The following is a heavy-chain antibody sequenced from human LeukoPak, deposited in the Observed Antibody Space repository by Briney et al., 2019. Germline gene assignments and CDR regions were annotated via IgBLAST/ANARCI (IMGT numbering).Heavy chain of an antibody. CDR2: INGDGSIT. V-gene: IGHV3-74*01. D-gene: IGHD6-13*01. J-gene: IGHJ4*02. Sequence: PGGSLRLSCAASGFTFSSYWMHWVRQAPGKGLVWVSRINGDGSITSYADSVKDRCTISRDNAKNTLYLQMNSLRAEDTAVYYCARGSAGFDYWGQGALVTVSS. CDR1: GFTFSSYW. CDR3: ARGSAGFDY.